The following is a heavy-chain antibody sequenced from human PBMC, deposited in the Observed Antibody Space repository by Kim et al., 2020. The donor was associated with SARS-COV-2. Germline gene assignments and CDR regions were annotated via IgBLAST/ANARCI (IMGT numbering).Heavy chain of an antibody. J-gene: IGHJ4*02. Sequence: GGSLRLSCAASGFTFSSYAMHSVRQAPGKGLEWVAVIWYDGSNKYYADSVKGRFTISRDNSKNTLYLQMNSLRAEDTAVYYCAKGNGDYFDYWGQGTLVTVSS. CDR3: AKGNGDYFDY. D-gene: IGHD4-17*01. CDR2: IWYDGSNK. CDR1: GFTFSSYA. V-gene: IGHV3-33*06.